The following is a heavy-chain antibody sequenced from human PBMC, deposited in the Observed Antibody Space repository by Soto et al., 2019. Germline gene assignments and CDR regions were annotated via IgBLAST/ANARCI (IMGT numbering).Heavy chain of an antibody. Sequence: QSQTLSLTCAISGDSVSSNSAAWNWIRQSPSRGLEWLGRTYYRSKWYNDYAVSVKSRITINPDTSKNQFSLQLNSVTPEDTAVYYCARAWHIVVVTAIDAFDIWGQGTMVTVSS. D-gene: IGHD2-21*02. CDR2: TYYRSKWYN. CDR3: ARAWHIVVVTAIDAFDI. J-gene: IGHJ3*02. CDR1: GDSVSSNSAA. V-gene: IGHV6-1*01.